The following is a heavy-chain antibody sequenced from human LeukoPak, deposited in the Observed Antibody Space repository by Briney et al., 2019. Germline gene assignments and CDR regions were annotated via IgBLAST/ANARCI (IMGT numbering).Heavy chain of an antibody. CDR1: GGSISSYY. V-gene: IGHV4-59*01. CDR2: IYYSGST. J-gene: IGHJ2*01. Sequence: SETLSLTCTVSGGSISSYYWSWIRQPPGKGLEWIGYIYYSGSTNYNPSLKSRVTISVDTSKNQFSLKLSSVTAADTAVYYCARDFFGAHWYFDLWGRGTLVTVSS. CDR3: ARDFFGAHWYFDL. D-gene: IGHD3-10*01.